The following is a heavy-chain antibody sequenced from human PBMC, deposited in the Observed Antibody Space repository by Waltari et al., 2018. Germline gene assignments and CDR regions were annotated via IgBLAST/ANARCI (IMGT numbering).Heavy chain of an antibody. CDR3: ATPGSGSYVDY. Sequence: VQLVQSGAEVKKPGSSVKVSCKASGGTFRSYAISWVRQAPGQGLEWMGRVDPEDGETIYAEKFQGRVTITADTSTDTAYMELSSLRSEDTAVYYCATPGSGSYVDYWGQGTLVTVSS. CDR2: VDPEDGET. D-gene: IGHD1-26*01. J-gene: IGHJ4*02. V-gene: IGHV1-69-2*01. CDR1: GGTFRSYA.